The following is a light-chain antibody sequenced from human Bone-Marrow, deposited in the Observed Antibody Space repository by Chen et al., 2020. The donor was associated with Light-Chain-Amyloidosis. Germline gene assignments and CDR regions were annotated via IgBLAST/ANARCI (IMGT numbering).Light chain of an antibody. J-gene: IGLJ3*02. CDR2: EDD. V-gene: IGLV6-57*01. CDR1: SGSIATNY. CDR3: QSYQGSSQGV. Sequence: NFMLTQPHSVSESPGKTVIISCTRSSGSIATNYVQWYQQRPGSSPTTVIYEDDQRPSGVQDRFSGSSDRSSNSASLTISGLKTEDEADYYCQSYQGSSQGVFGGGTKLTVL.